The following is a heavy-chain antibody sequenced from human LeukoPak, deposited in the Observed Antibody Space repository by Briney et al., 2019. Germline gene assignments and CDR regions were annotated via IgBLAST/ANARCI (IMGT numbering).Heavy chain of an antibody. CDR1: GFTFSMYP. V-gene: IGHV3-64*01. J-gene: IGHJ4*02. Sequence: GRSLRLSCAASGFTFSMYPMHWVRQAPGKGLEYVAAISGNGVGTYYSNSVKDRFTISRDNSKNTLSLQMGSLKTEDTAVYFCARRGSGYDYWGQGTLVTVSS. D-gene: IGHD5-12*01. CDR2: ISGNGVGT. CDR3: ARRGSGYDY.